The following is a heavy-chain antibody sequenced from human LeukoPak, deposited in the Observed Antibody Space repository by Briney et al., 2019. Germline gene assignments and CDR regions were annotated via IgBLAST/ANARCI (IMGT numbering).Heavy chain of an antibody. CDR2: IYYSGST. V-gene: IGHV4-61*01. D-gene: IGHD5-24*01. Sequence: SETLSLTCTVSGGSISSSSYYWGWIRQPPGKGLEWIGYIYYSGSTNYNPSLKSRVTISVDTSKNQFSLKLSSVTAADTAVYYCAREFARDGYNYYYYGMDVWGQGTTVTVSS. CDR3: AREFARDGYNYYYYGMDV. J-gene: IGHJ6*02. CDR1: GGSISSSSYY.